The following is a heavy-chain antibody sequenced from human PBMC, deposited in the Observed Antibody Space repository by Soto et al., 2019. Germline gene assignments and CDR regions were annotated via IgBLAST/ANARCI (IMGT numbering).Heavy chain of an antibody. CDR3: ARETMLEEGSRYFDY. J-gene: IGHJ4*02. D-gene: IGHD3-16*01. CDR2: IWYDGSNK. V-gene: IGHV3-33*01. Sequence: GGSLRLSCAASGFTFSSYGMHWVRQAPGKGLEWVAVIWYDGSNKYYADSVKGRFTISRDNSKNTLYLQMNSLRAEDTAVYYCARETMLEEGSRYFDYWGQGTLVTVSS. CDR1: GFTFSSYG.